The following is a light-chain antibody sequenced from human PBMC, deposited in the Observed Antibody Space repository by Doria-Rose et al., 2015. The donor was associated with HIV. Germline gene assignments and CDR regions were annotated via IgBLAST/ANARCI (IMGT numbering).Light chain of an antibody. CDR1: QGIISS. CDR2: AVS. J-gene: IGKJ5*01. Sequence: IQVTQSPSSLSASVGDRVTITCRASQGIISSLAWYQHKPGRPPKLLILAVSKLASGAPSRFAGSGSGTDFTLTINNLQPEDFATYYCQHFHSYPHGTFGQGTRLEI. V-gene: IGKV1-13*02. CDR3: QHFHSYPHGT.